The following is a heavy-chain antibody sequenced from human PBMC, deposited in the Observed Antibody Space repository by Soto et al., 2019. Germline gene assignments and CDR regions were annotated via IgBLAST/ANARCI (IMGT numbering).Heavy chain of an antibody. V-gene: IGHV4-59*01. D-gene: IGHD5-12*01. CDR2: TFYSGST. Sequence: SLPRTVSGGSISWYYWGWIRQPPRKGTGWIGYTFYSGSTNYTPSLKSRVTITVDTSKNHFSLKLTSVTAADTAVYYFAIDGGGYDVDYYYSGRAVWGKGTTVTVSS. J-gene: IGHJ6*04. CDR3: AIDGGGYDVDYYYSGRAV. CDR1: GGSISWYY.